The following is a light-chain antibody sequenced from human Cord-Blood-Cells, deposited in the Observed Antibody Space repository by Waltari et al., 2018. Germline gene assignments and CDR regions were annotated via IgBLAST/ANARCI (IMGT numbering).Light chain of an antibody. V-gene: IGLV2-14*01. CDR1: SSDVGGYNY. Sequence: QSALTQPASVSGSPGQSITISCTGTSSDVGGYNYVSWYQQHPVKAPKLMIYDVSKRPSGVSNRFSGSKSGNTASLTISGLQAEDEADYYCSSYTSSSTLVVFGGGTKLTVL. CDR2: DVS. J-gene: IGLJ2*01. CDR3: SSYTSSSTLVV.